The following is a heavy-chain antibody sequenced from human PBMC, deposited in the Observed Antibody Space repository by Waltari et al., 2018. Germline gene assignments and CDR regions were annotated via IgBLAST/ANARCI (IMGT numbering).Heavy chain of an antibody. D-gene: IGHD5-18*01. CDR3: AKHGYSYGWAFDY. V-gene: IGHV4-39*01. CDR1: GGSISSSSYY. CDR2: IYYSGST. J-gene: IGHJ4*02. Sequence: QVQLQESGPGLVKPSETLSLTCTVSGGSISSSSYYWGWIRQPPGKGLAWIGSIYYSGSTYYNPALKSRVTISVDTSKNQFSLKLSSVTAADTAVYYCAKHGYSYGWAFDYWGQGTLVTVSS.